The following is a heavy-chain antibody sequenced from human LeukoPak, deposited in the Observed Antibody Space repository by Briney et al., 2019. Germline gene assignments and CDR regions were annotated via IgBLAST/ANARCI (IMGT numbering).Heavy chain of an antibody. CDR2: IDPNSGGT. D-gene: IGHD3-10*01. J-gene: IGHJ5*02. Sequence: GASVKVSFKASGYTFTSYYMHWVRQAPGQGLEWMGWIDPNSGGTNYAQKFQGRVTMTRDTSISTAYMELSRLRSDDTAVYYCAREGIKLWFGDSLSPFDPWGQGTLVTVSS. CDR1: GYTFTSYY. V-gene: IGHV1-2*02. CDR3: AREGIKLWFGDSLSPFDP.